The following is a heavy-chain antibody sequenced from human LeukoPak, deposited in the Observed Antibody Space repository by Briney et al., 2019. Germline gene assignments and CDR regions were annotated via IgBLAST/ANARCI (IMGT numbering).Heavy chain of an antibody. CDR1: GGSISSSSYY. D-gene: IGHD3-3*01. CDR3: ARVTHDFWSGYPDY. Sequence: SETLSLTCTVSGGSISSSSYYWGWIRQPPGKGLEWIGSIYYSGSTYYNPSLKSRVTISVDTSKNQFSLKLSSVTAADTVVYYCARVTHDFWSGYPDYWGQGTLVTVSS. V-gene: IGHV4-39*07. CDR2: IYYSGST. J-gene: IGHJ4*02.